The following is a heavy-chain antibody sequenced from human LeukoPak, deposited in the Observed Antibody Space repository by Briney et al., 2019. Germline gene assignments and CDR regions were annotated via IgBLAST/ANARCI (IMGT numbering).Heavy chain of an antibody. CDR3: ARYDNGSYYGNFDY. CDR2: ISYDGSNK. V-gene: IGHV3-30*04. D-gene: IGHD1-26*01. J-gene: IGHJ4*02. CDR1: GFTFSSYA. Sequence: GRSLRLSCAASGFTFSSYAMHWVRQAPGKGLEWVAVISYDGSNKYYADSVKGRFTISRDNSKNTLYLQMNSLRAEDTAVYYCARYDNGSYYGNFDYWGQGTLVTVSS.